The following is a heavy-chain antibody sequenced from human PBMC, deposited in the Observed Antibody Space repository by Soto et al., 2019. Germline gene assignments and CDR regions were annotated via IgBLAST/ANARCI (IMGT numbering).Heavy chain of an antibody. CDR3: ARVEWDDNRVGLIDY. CDR1: GGTFSSYA. V-gene: IGHV1-69*13. J-gene: IGHJ4*01. CDR2: IIPIFGTA. D-gene: IGHD1-26*01. Sequence: AASVKVSCKASGGTFSSYAISWVRQAPGQGLEWMGGIIPIFGTANYAQKFQGRVTITADESTSTAYMELSSLRSEDTAVYYCARVEWDDNRVGLIDYPTQRTLVTVSS.